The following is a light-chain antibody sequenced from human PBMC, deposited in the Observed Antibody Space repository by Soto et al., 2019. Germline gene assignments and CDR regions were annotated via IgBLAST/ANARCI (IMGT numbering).Light chain of an antibody. J-gene: IGKJ4*01. Sequence: EIVLTQSPGTLSLSPGERATLSCRASQSVSSSYLAWYQQKPGQAPRLLIYDASNRATGIPARFSGSGSGTDFTLTISSLEPEDFAVYYCQQRSNWPPRLTLGGGTKVDIK. CDR2: DAS. CDR3: QQRSNWPPRLT. V-gene: IGKV3D-20*02. CDR1: QSVSSSY.